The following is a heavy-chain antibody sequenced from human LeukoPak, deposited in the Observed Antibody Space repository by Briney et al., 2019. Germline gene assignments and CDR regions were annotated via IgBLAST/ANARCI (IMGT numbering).Heavy chain of an antibody. Sequence: GGSLRLSCAASGFTLSSYWMSWVRQAPGEGLEWVANIKQDGSEKYYVDSVKGRFTISRDNAKNSLYLQMNSLRAEDTAVYYCAVGVYYFDYWGQGTLVTVSS. V-gene: IGHV3-7*02. CDR3: AVGVYYFDY. CDR1: GFTLSSYW. CDR2: IKQDGSEK. J-gene: IGHJ4*02. D-gene: IGHD3-10*01.